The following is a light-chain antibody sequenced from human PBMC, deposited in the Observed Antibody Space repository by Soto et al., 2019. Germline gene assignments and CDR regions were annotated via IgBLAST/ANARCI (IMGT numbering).Light chain of an antibody. CDR2: DAS. CDR1: QNINNY. CDR3: QQYENLPT. Sequence: IPMTPSPYSLSSSVGDRVTITFQASQNINNYLNWYQQKPGRAPKLLIYDASNLEAGVPSRFRGSGSGTDFTFTISRLQPEDIATYYCQQYENLPTFGQGTRLEIK. J-gene: IGKJ5*01. V-gene: IGKV1-33*01.